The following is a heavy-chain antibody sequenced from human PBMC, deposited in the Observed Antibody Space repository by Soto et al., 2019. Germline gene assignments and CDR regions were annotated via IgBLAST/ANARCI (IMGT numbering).Heavy chain of an antibody. CDR1: GGTFSSYA. Sequence: ASVKVSCKASGGTFSSYAISWVRQAPGQGLEWMGGIIPIFGTANYAQKFQGRVTITADESTSTAYMELSSLRSEDTAVYYCARGAERQPYYYDSRDYYYYGMDVWGQGTTVTVSS. CDR2: IIPIFGTA. CDR3: ARGAERQPYYYDSRDYYYYGMDV. D-gene: IGHD3-22*01. J-gene: IGHJ6*02. V-gene: IGHV1-69*13.